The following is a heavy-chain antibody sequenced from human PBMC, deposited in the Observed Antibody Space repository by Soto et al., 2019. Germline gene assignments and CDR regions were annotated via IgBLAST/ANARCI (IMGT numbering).Heavy chain of an antibody. CDR1: GGSISSGDYY. Sequence: PSETLSLTCTVSGGSISSGDYYWSWIRQPPGKGLEWIGYIYYSGSTYYNPSLKSRVTISVDTSKNQFSLKLSSVTAADTAVYYCARMTTVALIHDYYYYYGMDVWGQGTTVIVSS. J-gene: IGHJ6*02. CDR3: ARMTTVALIHDYYYYYGMDV. V-gene: IGHV4-30-4*01. D-gene: IGHD4-17*01. CDR2: IYYSGST.